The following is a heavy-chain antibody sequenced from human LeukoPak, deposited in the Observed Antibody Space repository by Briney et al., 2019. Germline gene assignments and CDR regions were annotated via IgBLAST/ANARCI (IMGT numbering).Heavy chain of an antibody. D-gene: IGHD3-22*01. CDR3: AKATGNSGYYALDY. V-gene: IGHV3-23*01. Sequence: AGGSLRLSCAVSGFTFSSYAMSWVRQAPGKGLEWVSTISGSGDSTYYADSVRGRFTISRDNSNYILYLQMNSLRAEDTAVYYCAKATGNSGYYALDYWGQGSLVTVSS. CDR2: ISGSGDST. CDR1: GFTFSSYA. J-gene: IGHJ4*02.